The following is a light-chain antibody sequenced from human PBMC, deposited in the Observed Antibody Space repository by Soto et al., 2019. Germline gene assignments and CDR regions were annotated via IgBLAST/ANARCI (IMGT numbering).Light chain of an antibody. J-gene: IGKJ4*01. CDR3: QHSNNWPLT. Sequence: EVVLTQSPATLSLSPGERATLSCRASQSISTYLAWYQQKPGQPPRLLIYDAFNRAPGIPARFSGSGSGTDFTLTISSLQPEDFAVYFCQHSNNWPLTFGGGTKVDIK. CDR2: DAF. CDR1: QSISTY. V-gene: IGKV3-11*01.